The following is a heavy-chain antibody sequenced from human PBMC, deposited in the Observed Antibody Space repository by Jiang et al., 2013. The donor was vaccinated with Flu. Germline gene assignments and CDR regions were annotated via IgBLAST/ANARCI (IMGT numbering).Heavy chain of an antibody. D-gene: IGHD6-6*01. CDR1: GYSFTSYW. CDR2: IYPGDSDT. V-gene: IGHV5-51*01. Sequence: GAEVKKPGESLKISCKGSGYSFTSYWIGWVRQMPGKGLEWMGIIYPGDSDTRYSPSFQGQVTISADKSISTAYLQWSSLKASDTAMYYCARLLMAVDSSSPRGDYYYGMDVWGQGTTVTVSS. J-gene: IGHJ6*02. CDR3: ARLLMAVDSSSPRGDYYYGMDV.